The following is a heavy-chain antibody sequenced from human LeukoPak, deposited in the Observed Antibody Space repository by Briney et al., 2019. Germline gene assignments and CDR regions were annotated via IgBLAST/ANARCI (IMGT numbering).Heavy chain of an antibody. V-gene: IGHV4-30-4*01. J-gene: IGHJ4*02. D-gene: IGHD3-3*01. CDR3: ARGSDDFWSGYYTFDY. CDR1: GGSISSSDYY. Sequence: SETLSLTCTVSGGSISSSDYYWSWIRQPPGKGLEWIGYIYYSGSTYYNPSLESRVTISVDTSKNQFSLRLNSVTAADTAVYYCARGSDDFWSGYYTFDYWGQGILVTVSS. CDR2: IYYSGST.